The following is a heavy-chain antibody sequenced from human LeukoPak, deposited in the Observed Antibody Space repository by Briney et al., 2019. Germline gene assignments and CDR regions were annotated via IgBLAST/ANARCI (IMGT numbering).Heavy chain of an antibody. CDR2: IYYSGST. D-gene: IGHD4-17*01. V-gene: IGHV4-59*12. Sequence: SETLSLTCTVSGGSISSYYWSWIRQPPGKGLEWIGYIYYSGSTNYNPSLKSRVTISVDTSKNQFSLGLSSVTAADTAVYYCARAPLYGGHADWFDPWGQGTLVTVSS. CDR1: GGSISSYY. J-gene: IGHJ5*02. CDR3: ARAPLYGGHADWFDP.